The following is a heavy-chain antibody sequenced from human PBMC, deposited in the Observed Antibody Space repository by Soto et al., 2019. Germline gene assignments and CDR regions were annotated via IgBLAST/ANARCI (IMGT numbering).Heavy chain of an antibody. CDR2: IKQDGSEK. CDR3: ARAGWWELPTGFDP. D-gene: IGHD1-26*01. J-gene: IGHJ5*02. CDR1: GFTFSSYW. Sequence: EVQLVESGGGLVQPGGSLRLSCAASGFTFSSYWMSWVRQAPGKGLEWVANIKQDGSEKYYVDSVKGRFTISRDNAKNSLYLQMNSLRAEDTDVYYCARAGWWELPTGFDPWGQGTLVTVSS. V-gene: IGHV3-7*05.